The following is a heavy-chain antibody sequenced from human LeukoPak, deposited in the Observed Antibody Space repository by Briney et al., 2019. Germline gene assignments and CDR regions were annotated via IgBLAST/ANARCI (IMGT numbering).Heavy chain of an antibody. J-gene: IGHJ3*02. Sequence: GGSLRLSCAASGFTFSSYWMSWVRQAPGKGLEWVANIKHDGSVQYCVDSVKGRFTISRDNAKNSLYLQMNSLRAEDTAVYYCARDPEDYYDSSAYCDGFDMWGQGTMVTVSS. V-gene: IGHV3-7*01. CDR3: ARDPEDYYDSSAYCDGFDM. CDR2: IKHDGSVQ. D-gene: IGHD3-22*01. CDR1: GFTFSSYW.